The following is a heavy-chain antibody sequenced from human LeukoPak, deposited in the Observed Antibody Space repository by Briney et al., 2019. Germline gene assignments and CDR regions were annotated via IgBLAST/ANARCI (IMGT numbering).Heavy chain of an antibody. CDR2: IYSGGYT. CDR1: KFTVNSNY. J-gene: IGHJ4*02. V-gene: IGHV3-53*01. D-gene: IGHD3-16*01. Sequence: GGSLRLSCAASKFTVNSNYMSWVRQAPGKGLEWVSLIYSGGYTYYADSVKGRFTVSRDNSKNTLYLQMNSLRAEDTAVYYCARDTFGVFDYWGQGTLVTVSS. CDR3: ARDTFGVFDY.